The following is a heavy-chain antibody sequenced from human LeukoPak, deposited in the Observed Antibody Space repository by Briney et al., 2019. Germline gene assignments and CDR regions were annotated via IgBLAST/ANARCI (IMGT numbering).Heavy chain of an antibody. Sequence: PSETLSLTCTVSGGSISSYYWSWIRQPPGKGLEWIGYIYYSGSTNYNPSLKSRVTISVDTSKNQFSLKLSSVTAADTAVYYCARGCSGGSCKYYYYCMDVWGQGTTVTVSS. J-gene: IGHJ6*02. CDR2: IYYSGST. V-gene: IGHV4-59*01. CDR3: ARGCSGGSCKYYYYCMDV. D-gene: IGHD2-15*01. CDR1: GGSISSYY.